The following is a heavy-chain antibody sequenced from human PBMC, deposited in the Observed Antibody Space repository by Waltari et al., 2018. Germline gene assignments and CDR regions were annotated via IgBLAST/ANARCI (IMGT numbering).Heavy chain of an antibody. V-gene: IGHV1-18*01. J-gene: IGHJ5*02. Sequence: QAHLVQSGAEVKKPGASVKVSCKASGYSFHYYGITWVQQAPGQGLEWMGWISPYNGDAYYAESLQGRLTMTTDPSTSTAYLELRSLKSDETAVFYCARTRWPQRFLDTWGQGTLVTISS. CDR1: GYSFHYYG. CDR2: ISPYNGDA. CDR3: ARTRWPQRFLDT. D-gene: IGHD3-3*01.